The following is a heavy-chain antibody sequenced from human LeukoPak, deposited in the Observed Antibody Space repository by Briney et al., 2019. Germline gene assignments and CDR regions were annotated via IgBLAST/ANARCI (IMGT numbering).Heavy chain of an antibody. CDR1: GGSISSSNW. Sequence: SETLSLTCAVSGGSISSSNWWSWVRQPPGKGLEWIGEIYHSGSTNYNPSLKSRVTISVDKSKNQFPLKLSSVTAADTAVYYCARDQVGATYFDYWGQGTLVTVSS. J-gene: IGHJ4*02. CDR3: ARDQVGATYFDY. D-gene: IGHD1-26*01. CDR2: IYHSGST. V-gene: IGHV4-4*02.